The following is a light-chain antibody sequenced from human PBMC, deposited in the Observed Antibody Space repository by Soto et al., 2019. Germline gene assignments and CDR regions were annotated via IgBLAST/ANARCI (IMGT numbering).Light chain of an antibody. Sequence: EIVLTQSPGTLSLSPGERATLSCRASQTVRGSYLAWFQQKPGQAPRLLIYAASTRAAGVPDRFSDSGSGTDFSLTINRLEPEDFAVYYCQHYGPSPWTFGQGTKVEIK. CDR1: QTVRGSY. CDR3: QHYGPSPWT. V-gene: IGKV3-20*01. J-gene: IGKJ1*01. CDR2: AAS.